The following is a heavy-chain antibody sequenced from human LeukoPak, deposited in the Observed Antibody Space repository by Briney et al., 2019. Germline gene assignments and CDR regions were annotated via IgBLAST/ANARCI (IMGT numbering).Heavy chain of an antibody. J-gene: IGHJ4*02. CDR1: GFTLSSYA. CDR3: ARTRGSNYFDY. CDR2: ISGSGGST. D-gene: IGHD3-10*01. Sequence: GGSLRLSCAASGFTLSSYAMNWVRQAPGKGLEWVSSISGSGGSTYFADSVKGRFTISRDNSKNTLYLQINSLRADDTAVYYCARTRGSNYFDYWGQGTLVTVSS. V-gene: IGHV3-23*01.